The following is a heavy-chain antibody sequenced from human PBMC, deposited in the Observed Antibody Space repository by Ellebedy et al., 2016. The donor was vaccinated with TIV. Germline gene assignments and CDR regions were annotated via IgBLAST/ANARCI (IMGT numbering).Heavy chain of an antibody. Sequence: GGSLRLXXAASGFTFSSHGMNWVRQAPGKGLEWVAVISYDGSRKYYSDSVKGRFSISRDNSENTLYLQMNSLRAEDTAVYYCAKDRGIRYSSSWFDAFDIWGQGTMVTVSS. CDR2: ISYDGSRK. V-gene: IGHV3-30*18. J-gene: IGHJ3*02. D-gene: IGHD6-13*01. CDR1: GFTFSSHG. CDR3: AKDRGIRYSSSWFDAFDI.